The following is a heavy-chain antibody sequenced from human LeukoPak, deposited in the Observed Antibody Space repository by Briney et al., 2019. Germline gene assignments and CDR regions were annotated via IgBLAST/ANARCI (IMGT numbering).Heavy chain of an antibody. CDR1: GYTFTSYD. D-gene: IGHD3-3*01. J-gene: IGHJ5*02. V-gene: IGHV1-8*03. CDR2: MNPNSGNT. Sequence: ASVKVSCKASGYTFTSYDINWVRQATGQGLEWMGWMNPNSGNTGYAQKFQGRVTITRNTSISTAYMELSSLRSEDTAVYYCARGPLQYYDFWGGYYSNNWFDPWGQGTLVTVSS. CDR3: ARGPLQYYDFWGGYYSNNWFDP.